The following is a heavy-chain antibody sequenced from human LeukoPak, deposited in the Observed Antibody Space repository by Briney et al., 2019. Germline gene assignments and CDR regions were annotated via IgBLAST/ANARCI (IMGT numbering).Heavy chain of an antibody. Sequence: GESLKISCKGSGYSFTSYWIGWVRQMPGKGLGWMGIVYPGDSDTRYSPSFQGQVTISAEKSIRPAYLQWSSLKASATAMSYCATASSFQYSSSRHNYSYYYYMDVWGKGTTVTASS. V-gene: IGHV5-51*01. CDR1: GYSFTSYW. J-gene: IGHJ6*03. D-gene: IGHD6-6*01. CDR3: ATASSFQYSSSRHNYSYYYYMDV. CDR2: VYPGDSDT.